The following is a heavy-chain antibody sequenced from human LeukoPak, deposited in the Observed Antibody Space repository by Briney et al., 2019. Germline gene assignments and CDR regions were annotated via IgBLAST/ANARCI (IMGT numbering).Heavy chain of an antibody. Sequence: PGGSLRLSCAASGFTFSSYSMNWVRQAPGKGLEWVSYISSSSSTTYNADSVKGRFTISRDNAKNSLYLQMNSLGDEDTAVYYCARRGSLYGLYDYCGQGTLVTVSS. J-gene: IGHJ4*02. D-gene: IGHD3-10*01. CDR1: GFTFSSYS. CDR3: ARRGSLYGLYDY. V-gene: IGHV3-48*02. CDR2: ISSSSSTT.